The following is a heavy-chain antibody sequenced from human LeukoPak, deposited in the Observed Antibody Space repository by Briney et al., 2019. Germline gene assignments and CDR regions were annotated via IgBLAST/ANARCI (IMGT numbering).Heavy chain of an antibody. Sequence: GGSLRLSCAASGFTLSNYAMHWDRQAPGKGLEYVSAIRSNGGITYYANSVKGRFTISRDNSKNTLYLQLGSLRPEDMAVYYCARDVGGYCSGGSCYWGWPDPWGQGTLVTVSS. D-gene: IGHD2-15*01. J-gene: IGHJ5*02. CDR2: IRSNGGIT. CDR3: ARDVGGYCSGGSCYWGWPDP. CDR1: GFTLSNYA. V-gene: IGHV3-64*01.